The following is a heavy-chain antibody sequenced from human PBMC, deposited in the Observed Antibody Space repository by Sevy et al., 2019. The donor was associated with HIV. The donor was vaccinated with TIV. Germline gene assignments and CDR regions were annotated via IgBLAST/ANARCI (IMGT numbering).Heavy chain of an antibody. CDR1: GFTFSTYG. CDR3: AKGEFLEWEDAFDI. D-gene: IGHD3-3*01. V-gene: IGHV3-33*06. Sequence: GGSLRLSCAASGFTFSTYGMHWVRQAPGKGLEWVAVIWFDGSNTYYADSVKGRFTISRDIAKNTLHLQMNSLRAEDTAVYYCAKGEFLEWEDAFDIWGQGTMVTVSS. CDR2: IWFDGSNT. J-gene: IGHJ3*02.